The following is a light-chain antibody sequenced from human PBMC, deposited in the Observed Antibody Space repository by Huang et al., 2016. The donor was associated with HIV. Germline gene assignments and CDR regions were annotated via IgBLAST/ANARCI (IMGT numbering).Light chain of an antibody. CDR2: AAS. CDR3: QQLNSYPIT. V-gene: IGKV1-9*01. Sequence: IQLTQSPSSLSLLIGDRVTITCRASQDITNYLAWYQQKQRQPPKVLIYAASALPGVVPSRFSGSGSGRNFTLNINNLQPEDFGTYYCQQLNSYPITFGQGTRLEIK. J-gene: IGKJ5*01. CDR1: QDITNY.